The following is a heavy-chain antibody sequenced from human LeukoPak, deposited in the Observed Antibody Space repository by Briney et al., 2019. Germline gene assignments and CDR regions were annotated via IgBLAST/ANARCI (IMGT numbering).Heavy chain of an antibody. D-gene: IGHD6-13*01. CDR1: GGSFSGYY. J-gene: IGHJ4*02. Sequence: SETLSLTCAVYGGSFSGYYWSWIRQPPGKGLEWIGEINHSGSTNYNPSLKSRVTISVDTSKNQFSLKLSSVTAADTAVYYCAREGSYSSSWYLDYWGQGTLVTVSS. V-gene: IGHV4-34*01. CDR3: AREGSYSSSWYLDY. CDR2: INHSGST.